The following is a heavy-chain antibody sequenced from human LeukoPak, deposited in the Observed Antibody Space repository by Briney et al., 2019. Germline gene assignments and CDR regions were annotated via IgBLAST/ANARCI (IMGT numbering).Heavy chain of an antibody. J-gene: IGHJ4*02. Sequence: GGSLRLPCAASGFTFNAYWMHWVRQAPGKGLVWVSRIRSDGSSTSYADSVRGRFTISRDNAKNTLYLQMNSLRAEDTAVYYCARDTEGSGWDFDYWGQGTLVTVSS. CDR2: IRSDGSST. V-gene: IGHV3-74*01. CDR3: ARDTEGSGWDFDY. CDR1: GFTFNAYW. D-gene: IGHD6-19*01.